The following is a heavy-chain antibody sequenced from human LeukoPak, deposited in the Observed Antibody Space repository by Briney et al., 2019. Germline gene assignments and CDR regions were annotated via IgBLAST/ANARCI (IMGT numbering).Heavy chain of an antibody. J-gene: IGHJ4*02. CDR3: ASETHLSSGWFFDY. Sequence: GRSLRLSCAASGFTFSSYWMSWVRQAPGKGLEWVANIKQDGSEKYYVDSVKGRFTISRDNAKNSLYLQMNSLRAEDTAVYYCASETHLSSGWFFDYWGQGTLVTVSS. CDR1: GFTFSSYW. V-gene: IGHV3-7*04. D-gene: IGHD6-19*01. CDR2: IKQDGSEK.